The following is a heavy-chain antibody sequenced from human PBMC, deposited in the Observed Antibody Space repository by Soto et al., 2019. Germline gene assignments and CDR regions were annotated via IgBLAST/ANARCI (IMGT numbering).Heavy chain of an antibody. D-gene: IGHD2-2*01. CDR3: AREGYCSSTSCYRPHQYYYYVMDV. V-gene: IGHV1-18*01. Sequence: QVQLVQSGAEVKKPGASVKVSCKASGYTFTSYGISWVRQAPGQGLEWMGWISAYNGNTNYAQKLQGIVTMPTDTCTSTAYMELRSLRYDDTAVYYCAREGYCSSTSCYRPHQYYYYVMDVWGQGTTVTVSS. J-gene: IGHJ6*02. CDR1: GYTFTSYG. CDR2: ISAYNGNT.